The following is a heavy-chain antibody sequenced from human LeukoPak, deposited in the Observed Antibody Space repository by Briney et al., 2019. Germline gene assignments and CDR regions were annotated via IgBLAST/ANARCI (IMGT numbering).Heavy chain of an antibody. Sequence: QPGGSLRLSCAASGFTFGSYAMSWVRQAPGKGLEWVSAISGNGGRTYYADSVKGRFTISRENSRNKLYLQMNSLRVEDAALYYCANAHHWGQGTLVTVSS. J-gene: IGHJ5*02. CDR1: GFTFGSYA. CDR2: ISGNGGRT. CDR3: ANAHH. V-gene: IGHV3-23*01.